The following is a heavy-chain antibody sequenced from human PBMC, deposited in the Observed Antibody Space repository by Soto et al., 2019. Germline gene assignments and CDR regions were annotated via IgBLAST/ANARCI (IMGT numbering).Heavy chain of an antibody. CDR3: ARRRVVQAGGFFDL. CDR1: GGSISSSSYY. V-gene: IGHV4-39*01. CDR2: IYYSGST. Sequence: QLQLQESGPGLVKPSETLSLTCSVSGGSISSSSYYWGWIRQPPGKGLEWIESIYYSGSTYYNPSLKNRVTISVDTSKNQISLKLNSVTAADTAVYYCARRRVVQAGGFFDLWGQGTLVTVSS. J-gene: IGHJ4*02. D-gene: IGHD2-2*01.